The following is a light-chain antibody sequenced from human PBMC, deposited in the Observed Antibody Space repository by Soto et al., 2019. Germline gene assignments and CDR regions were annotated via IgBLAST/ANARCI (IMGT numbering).Light chain of an antibody. V-gene: IGKV3-20*01. CDR2: GAS. CDR1: QSVSSSY. Sequence: EIVLTQSPGTLSLSPGERATLSCRASQSVSSSYLAWYQQKPGQAPRLLIYGASSRATAIPGRFSGRGSGATFTLTISRLEPEDFAVYYCHQYGSTPPYTFGQGTKLEIK. CDR3: HQYGSTPPYT. J-gene: IGKJ2*01.